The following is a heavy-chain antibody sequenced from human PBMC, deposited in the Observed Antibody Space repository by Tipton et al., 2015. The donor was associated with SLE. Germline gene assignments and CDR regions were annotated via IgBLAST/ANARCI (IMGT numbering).Heavy chain of an antibody. CDR1: GGSFSGYY. J-gene: IGHJ3*02. Sequence: LSCAVYGGSFSGYYWSWIRQPPGKGLEWIGEINHSGSTNYNPSLKSRVTISADTSKNQFSLKLSSVTAADTAVYYCARGGDTAMASDIWGQGTMVTVSS. V-gene: IGHV4-34*01. CDR3: ARGGDTAMASDI. CDR2: INHSGST. D-gene: IGHD5-18*01.